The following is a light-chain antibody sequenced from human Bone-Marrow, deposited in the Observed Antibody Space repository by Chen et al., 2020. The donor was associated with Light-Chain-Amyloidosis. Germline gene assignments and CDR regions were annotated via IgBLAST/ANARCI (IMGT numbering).Light chain of an antibody. J-gene: IGKJ5*01. CDR2: AAS. Sequence: EIVMTQSPASVTVSPGESVTLSCRARQSVRSNLAWYQQRPGQAPRLLISAASTRASNVPVRFSGSGSGTEFTLTISTLQSEDFAVYYCQQYHDWPPITFGQGTRLEIK. CDR3: QQYHDWPPIT. CDR1: QSVRSN. V-gene: IGKV3-15*01.